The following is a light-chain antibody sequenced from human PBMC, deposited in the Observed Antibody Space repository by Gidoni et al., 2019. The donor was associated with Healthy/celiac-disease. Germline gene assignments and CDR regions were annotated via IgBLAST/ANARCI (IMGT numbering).Light chain of an antibody. J-gene: IGKJ2*01. CDR1: QSVSSY. CDR2: DAS. Sequence: EIVLTQSPSTLSVSPGERATRSCRARQSVSSYLAWYQQNPGQAARLLIYDASNSSTGIPARFSGSGSGTDFTLTISSLVPADFAVYYCQQRSNWPFSTFGQXTKLEIK. CDR3: QQRSNWPFST. V-gene: IGKV3-11*01.